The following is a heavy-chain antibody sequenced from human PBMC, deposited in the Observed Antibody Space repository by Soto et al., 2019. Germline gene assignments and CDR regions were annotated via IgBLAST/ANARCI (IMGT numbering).Heavy chain of an antibody. CDR1: GFTFSSYS. CDR2: ISSSSSYI. J-gene: IGHJ6*02. V-gene: IGHV3-21*01. D-gene: IGHD3-10*01. Sequence: PGGSLRLSCAASGFTFSSYSMNWVRQAPGKGLEWVSSISSSSSYIYYADSVKGRFTISRDNAKNSLYLQMNSLRAEDTAVYYCAREAVDALLWFGELSYDNGVDYGMDVWGQGTTVTVSS. CDR3: AREAVDALLWFGELSYDNGVDYGMDV.